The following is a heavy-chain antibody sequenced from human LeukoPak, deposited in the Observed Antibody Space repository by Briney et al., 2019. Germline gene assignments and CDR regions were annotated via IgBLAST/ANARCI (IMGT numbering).Heavy chain of an antibody. D-gene: IGHD5-18*01. Sequence: PGGSLRLSCAASGFTFSSYAVSWVRQAPGNGLEWVSAISGSGGSTYYADSVKGRFTISRDNSKNTLYLQMNSLRAEDTAVYYCATRLRYSYGYYFDYWGQGTLVTVSS. V-gene: IGHV3-23*01. J-gene: IGHJ4*02. CDR3: ATRLRYSYGYYFDY. CDR2: ISGSGGST. CDR1: GFTFSSYA.